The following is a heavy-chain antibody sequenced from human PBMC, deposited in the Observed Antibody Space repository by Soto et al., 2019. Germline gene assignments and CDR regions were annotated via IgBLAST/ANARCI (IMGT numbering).Heavy chain of an antibody. Sequence: GGSLRLSCAASGFTFSGFAMQWVRQASGKGLEWICRIRSKPNDYATAYAASVKGRFTISRDDSENTAYLQMNSLNTDDTAVYYCTRLSETYSGYSDRWGQGTLVTVSS. CDR1: GFTFSGFA. V-gene: IGHV3-73*01. CDR3: TRLSETYSGYSDR. CDR2: IRSKPNDYAT. D-gene: IGHD5-12*01. J-gene: IGHJ5*02.